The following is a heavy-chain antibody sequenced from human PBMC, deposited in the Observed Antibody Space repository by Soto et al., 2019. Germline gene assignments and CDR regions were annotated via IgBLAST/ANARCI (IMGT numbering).Heavy chain of an antibody. J-gene: IGHJ4*02. CDR1: GFTVSTYG. D-gene: IGHD2-21*01. CDR2: ISRDGGTK. V-gene: IGHV3-30*03. Sequence: QVQLVESGGGVVQPGRSLRLSCAVSGFTVSTYGMHWVRQAPGKGLEWVAVISRDGGTKYYADSVKGRFTISRDNSRNTLFLEMNSLRGDAMAVSYCPGEVAAGYWGQGTLVTVSS. CDR3: PGEVAAGY.